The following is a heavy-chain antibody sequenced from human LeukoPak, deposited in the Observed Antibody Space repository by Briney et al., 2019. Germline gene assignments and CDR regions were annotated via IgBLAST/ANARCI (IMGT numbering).Heavy chain of an antibody. V-gene: IGHV3-30*02. Sequence: GGSLRLSCAASGFTFSSYGMHWVRQAPGKGLEWVAFIRYDGSNKYYADSVKGRFTISRDNSKNTLYLQMNSLRAEDTAVYYCAKWAVLDIPYYYDSSGYYRDYWGQGTLVTVSS. CDR1: GFTFSSYG. J-gene: IGHJ4*02. CDR2: IRYDGSNK. CDR3: AKWAVLDIPYYYDSSGYYRDY. D-gene: IGHD3-22*01.